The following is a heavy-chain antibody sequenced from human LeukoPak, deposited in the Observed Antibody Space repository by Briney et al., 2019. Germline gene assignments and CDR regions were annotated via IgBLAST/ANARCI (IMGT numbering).Heavy chain of an antibody. Sequence: GGSLRLSCAASGFTFSSYAMGWVRQAPGKGLEWVSAISGSGGSTYYADSVKGRFTISRDNSKNTLYLQMNSLRAEDTAVYYCAKSGYPLPAAMILGFDYWGQGTLVTVSS. J-gene: IGHJ4*02. CDR2: ISGSGGST. CDR3: AKSGYPLPAAMILGFDY. D-gene: IGHD2-2*01. V-gene: IGHV3-23*01. CDR1: GFTFSSYA.